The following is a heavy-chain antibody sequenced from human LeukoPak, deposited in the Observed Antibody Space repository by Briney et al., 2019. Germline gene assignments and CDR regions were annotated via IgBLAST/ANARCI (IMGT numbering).Heavy chain of an antibody. CDR3: ANDRSIFGLIDY. D-gene: IGHD3-3*01. Sequence: GGSLRLSCAACGFTFNSYAMSWVRQAPGKGLEGVSAIIVSGGSTYYADSVKGRFTISRDNSKNTLYLQMNSLRAEDAAVYYGANDRSIFGLIDYWGQGTLVTVSS. V-gene: IGHV3-23*01. J-gene: IGHJ4*02. CDR1: GFTFNSYA. CDR2: IIVSGGST.